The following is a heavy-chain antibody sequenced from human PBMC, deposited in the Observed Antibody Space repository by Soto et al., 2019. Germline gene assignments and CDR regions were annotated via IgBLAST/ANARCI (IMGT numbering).Heavy chain of an antibody. J-gene: IGHJ5*02. CDR1: GFSLSTSGVG. Sequence: QITLKESGPPLVKPTQTLTLTCTFSGFSLSTSGVGVGWIRQPPGKALEWLALIYWDDDKRYSPSLKSRLTITKDTSKNQVVLTMTNMDPVDTATYYCANGYSSSWYVWFDPWGQGTLVTVSS. V-gene: IGHV2-5*02. CDR2: IYWDDDK. CDR3: ANGYSSSWYVWFDP. D-gene: IGHD6-13*01.